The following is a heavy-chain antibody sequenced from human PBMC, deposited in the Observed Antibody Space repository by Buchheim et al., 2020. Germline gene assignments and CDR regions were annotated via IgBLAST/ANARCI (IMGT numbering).Heavy chain of an antibody. CDR1: GFTFSSYS. Sequence: EVQLVESGGGLVKPGGSLRLSCAASGFTFSSYSMNWVRQAPGKGLEWVSSISSSSSYIYYADSVKGRFTISRDNAKNSLYLQMNSLRAEDTAVYYCARDRIAVAGTVEYFQHWGQGTL. J-gene: IGHJ1*01. V-gene: IGHV3-21*01. CDR3: ARDRIAVAGTVEYFQH. CDR2: ISSSSSYI. D-gene: IGHD6-19*01.